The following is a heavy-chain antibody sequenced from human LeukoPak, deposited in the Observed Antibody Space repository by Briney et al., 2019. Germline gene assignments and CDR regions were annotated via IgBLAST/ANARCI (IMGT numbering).Heavy chain of an antibody. Sequence: PGGSLRLSCAASGFTFSSHSMNWVRQAPGKGLEWVSSISSSSSYIYYADSVKGRFTISRDNSKNTLYLQMNSLRAEDTAVYYCASVYDSSGYGGVDYWGQGTLVTVSS. CDR2: ISSSSSYI. CDR1: GFTFSSHS. V-gene: IGHV3-21*04. D-gene: IGHD3-22*01. J-gene: IGHJ4*02. CDR3: ASVYDSSGYGGVDY.